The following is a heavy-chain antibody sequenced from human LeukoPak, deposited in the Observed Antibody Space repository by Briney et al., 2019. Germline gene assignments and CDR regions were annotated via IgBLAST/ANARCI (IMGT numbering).Heavy chain of an antibody. Sequence: ASVKVSCKASGYTFTGYYMHWVRQAPGQGLEWMGWINPNSGGTNYAQKFQGWVTMTRDTSISTVYMELSSLRSEDTAVYYCARVRSDISGYETADYGGQGPLVPVSS. CDR1: GYTFTGYY. CDR3: ARVRSDISGYETADY. V-gene: IGHV1-2*04. D-gene: IGHD5-12*01. CDR2: INPNSGGT. J-gene: IGHJ4*02.